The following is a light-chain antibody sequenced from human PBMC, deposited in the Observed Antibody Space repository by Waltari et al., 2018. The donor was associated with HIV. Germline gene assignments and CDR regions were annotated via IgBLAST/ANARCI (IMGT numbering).Light chain of an antibody. CDR1: QSVSSRN. J-gene: IGKJ4*01. Sequence: VLTQSPGSLSLSPGDIATLSCRASQSVSSRNLAWYQQKPGQPPRLILYGASIRAPGIPPRFSGSGSGTDFTLTISRLEPEDFAVYYCEHYANPPLTFGGGTKVEI. CDR3: EHYANPPLT. V-gene: IGKV3-20*01. CDR2: GAS.